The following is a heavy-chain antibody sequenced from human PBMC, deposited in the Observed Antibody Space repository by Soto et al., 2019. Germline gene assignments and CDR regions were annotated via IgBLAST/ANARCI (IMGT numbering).Heavy chain of an antibody. D-gene: IGHD6-19*01. CDR1: GGSISGYY. V-gene: IGHV4-59*01. CDR2: ISYTGST. J-gene: IGHJ2*01. Sequence: QVQLQESGPGLVKPSETLSLTCTVSGGSISGYYWNWIRQPPGKGLEWIGYISYTGSTNYNPSLKSRVTTSVDPAKNQFSLNLSSVTAADTAVYFCARKSVRWYFDLWGRGTLVAVSS. CDR3: ARKSVRWYFDL.